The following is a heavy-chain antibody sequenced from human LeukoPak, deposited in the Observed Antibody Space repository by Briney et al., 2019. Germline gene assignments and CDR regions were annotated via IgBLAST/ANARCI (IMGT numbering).Heavy chain of an antibody. D-gene: IGHD6-13*01. CDR3: VLRDIAPKSPIFDY. V-gene: IGHV4-34*01. CDR2: INHSGST. J-gene: IGHJ4*02. CDR1: GGSFSGYY. Sequence: SETLSLTCAVYGGSFSGYYWSWIRQPPGKGLEWIGEINHSGSTNYNPSLKSRVTISVDTSKNQFSLKLSSVTAADTAVYYCVLRDIAPKSPIFDYWGQGTLVTVSS.